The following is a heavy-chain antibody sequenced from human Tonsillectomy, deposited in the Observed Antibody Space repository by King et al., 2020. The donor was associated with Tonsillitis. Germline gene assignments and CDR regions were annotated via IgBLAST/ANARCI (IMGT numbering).Heavy chain of an antibody. Sequence: VQLVESGGGVVQPGRSLRLSCAASGVTFSSYAMHWVRQAPGKGLEWVAVISYDGSNKYYADSVKGRFTISRDNSKNTLFLQMNILRAEDTAVYYGARDPEFYIFGYCDSWGQGTLVTVSS. CDR1: GVTFSSYA. D-gene: IGHD3-3*02. CDR3: ARDPEFYIFGYCDS. J-gene: IGHJ4*02. V-gene: IGHV3-30-3*01. CDR2: ISYDGSNK.